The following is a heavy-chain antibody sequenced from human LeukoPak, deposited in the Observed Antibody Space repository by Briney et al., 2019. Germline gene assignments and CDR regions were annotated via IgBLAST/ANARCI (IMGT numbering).Heavy chain of an antibody. CDR1: GFTFSSYA. J-gene: IGHJ4*02. D-gene: IGHD2-15*01. V-gene: IGHV3-23*01. Sequence: GGSLRLSCAASGFTFSSYAMSWVRQAPGKELEWVSAISGSGGSTYYADSVKGRFTISRDNSKNTLYLQMNSLRAEDTAVYYCAKDQRYCSGGSCRTHFDYWGQGTLVTVSS. CDR2: ISGSGGST. CDR3: AKDQRYCSGGSCRTHFDY.